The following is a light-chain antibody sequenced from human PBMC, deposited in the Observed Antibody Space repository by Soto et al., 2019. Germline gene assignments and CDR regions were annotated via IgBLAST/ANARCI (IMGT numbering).Light chain of an antibody. V-gene: IGKV1-39*01. J-gene: IGKJ5*01. CDR3: QQGYTSAIT. CDR1: QSIGNH. Sequence: DIQITQSPSSLSSSVLERVTITCRASQSIGNHLNWYQQKPGKAPKFLIYAASTLQSGVPSRFSGSGSGTDFTLTVNSLQPEDFATYYCQQGYTSAITFGQGTRLEIK. CDR2: AAS.